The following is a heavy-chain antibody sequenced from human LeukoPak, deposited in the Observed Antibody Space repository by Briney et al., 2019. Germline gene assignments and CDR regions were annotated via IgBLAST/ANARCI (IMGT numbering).Heavy chain of an antibody. V-gene: IGHV1-2*04. CDR2: INPNSGGT. D-gene: IGHD5-12*01. Sequence: ASVKVSGKASGYTFTGYYMQWVRQAPGQGVEGRGWINPNSGGTNFAQKFQGWVTMTRDTSISTAYMELSGLRSDDTAVYYCARDQENSGALCYCGQGTLVTVSS. J-gene: IGHJ4*02. CDR3: ARDQENSGALCY. CDR1: GYTFTGYY.